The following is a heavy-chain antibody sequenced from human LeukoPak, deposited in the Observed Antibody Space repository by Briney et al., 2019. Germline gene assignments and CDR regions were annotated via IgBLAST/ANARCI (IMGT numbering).Heavy chain of an antibody. J-gene: IGHJ4*02. CDR2: IIPIFGTA. Sequence: SVKVSCKASGGTFSSYAISWVRQAPGQGLEWMGGIIPIFGTANYAQKFQGRVTITADESTSTAYMELSSLRSEDTAVYYCARDGVDYGDYPYYFDYWGQGTLVTVSS. V-gene: IGHV1-69*13. D-gene: IGHD4-17*01. CDR1: GGTFSSYA. CDR3: ARDGVDYGDYPYYFDY.